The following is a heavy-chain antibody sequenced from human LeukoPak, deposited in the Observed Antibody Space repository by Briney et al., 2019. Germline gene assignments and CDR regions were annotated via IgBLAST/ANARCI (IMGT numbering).Heavy chain of an antibody. CDR1: GFTFGNYE. Sequence: GGSLRLSCAASGFTFGNYEMHWVRQAPGKGLEWVSYISSSGSDIYYADSVKGRFTISRDNAKNSLYLQMKSLRAEDTAVYYCARGKTSQNIVTRKTYNWFDPWGQGTLVTVSS. CDR2: ISSSGSDI. V-gene: IGHV3-48*03. D-gene: IGHD2/OR15-2a*01. J-gene: IGHJ5*02. CDR3: ARGKTSQNIVTRKTYNWFDP.